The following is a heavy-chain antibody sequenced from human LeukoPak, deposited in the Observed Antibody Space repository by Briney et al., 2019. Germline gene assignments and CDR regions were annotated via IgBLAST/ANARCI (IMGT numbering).Heavy chain of an antibody. Sequence: PGGSLRLSCAASGFTFSSYSMNWVRQAPGKGLEGVSSISSSSSYIYYADSVKGRFTIFRDNAKNSLYLQMNSLRAEDTAVYYCARERGEGLYYYDSSGQPYDAFDIWGKGTTVTVSS. V-gene: IGHV3-21*01. D-gene: IGHD3-22*01. CDR1: GFTFSSYS. J-gene: IGHJ3*02. CDR2: ISSSSSYI. CDR3: ARERGEGLYYYDSSGQPYDAFDI.